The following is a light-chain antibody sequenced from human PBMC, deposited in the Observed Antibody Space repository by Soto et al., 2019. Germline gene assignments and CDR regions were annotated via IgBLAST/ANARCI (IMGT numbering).Light chain of an antibody. CDR3: HQYGLLPRHP. J-gene: IGKJ2*01. CDR1: ESVNGNY. V-gene: IGKV3-20*01. CDR2: GAS. Sequence: EIVLTQSPVTLSLSPGESATLSCRASESVNGNYLAWYQQKPGQAPRLLIFGASSRATGIPNRFSGSGSGTDFTLTISGLEPEDFAVYYCHQYGLLPRHPFGQGTKLEIK.